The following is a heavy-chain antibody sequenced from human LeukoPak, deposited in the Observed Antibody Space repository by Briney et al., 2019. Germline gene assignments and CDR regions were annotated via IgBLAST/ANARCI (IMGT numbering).Heavy chain of an antibody. D-gene: IGHD3-22*01. J-gene: IGHJ4*02. Sequence: SQTLSLTCAISGDSVSSNSAAWHWIRQSPSRGLEWLGRTYYRSKWYNDYAVSVKSRITINPDTSKNQFSLQLNSVTPEDTAVYYCARERPDYYDSSGTTYYFDYWGQGTLVTVSS. CDR1: GDSVSSNSAA. V-gene: IGHV6-1*01. CDR3: ARERPDYYDSSGTTYYFDY. CDR2: TYYRSKWYN.